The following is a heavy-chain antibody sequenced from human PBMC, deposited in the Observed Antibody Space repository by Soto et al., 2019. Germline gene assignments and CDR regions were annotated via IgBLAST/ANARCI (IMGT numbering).Heavy chain of an antibody. J-gene: IGHJ4*02. D-gene: IGHD3-22*01. CDR3: AREVGDSSGLIDY. CDR1: GGSISSSNW. CDR2: IYHSGST. Sequence: SETLSLTCAVSGGSISSSNWWSWVRQPPGKGLEWIGEIYHSGSTNYNPSLKSRVTISVDKSKNQFSLKLSSVTAADTAVYYCAREVGDSSGLIDYWGQGTLVTVSS. V-gene: IGHV4-4*02.